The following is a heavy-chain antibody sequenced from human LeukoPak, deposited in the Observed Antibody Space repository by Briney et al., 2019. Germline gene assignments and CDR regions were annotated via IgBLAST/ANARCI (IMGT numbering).Heavy chain of an antibody. Sequence: GGSLRLSCATSGFTFSNNWMHWVRQAPGKGLVWVSRIKGDGSSTSYADSVKGRFTISRDNAKNTLFLQMNSLRAEDTAVYYCVRDGVGAPPFDYWGQGALVIVSS. D-gene: IGHD1-26*01. CDR3: VRDGVGAPPFDY. J-gene: IGHJ4*02. CDR2: IKGDGSST. CDR1: GFTFSNNW. V-gene: IGHV3-74*01.